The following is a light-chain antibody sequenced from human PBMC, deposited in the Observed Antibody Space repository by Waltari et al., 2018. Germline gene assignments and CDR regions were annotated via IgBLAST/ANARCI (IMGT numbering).Light chain of an antibody. CDR3: QQLNTYPPV. Sequence: IQLTQSPSSLSASVGDRVTITCRASQGIGSYLAWYQQKPGKAPNLLIYAASNLQSGVPSRFSGSRSGTDFTLTISSLQPEDFATYFCQQLNTYPPVFGGGTKVEIK. CDR1: QGIGSY. CDR2: AAS. J-gene: IGKJ4*01. V-gene: IGKV1-9*01.